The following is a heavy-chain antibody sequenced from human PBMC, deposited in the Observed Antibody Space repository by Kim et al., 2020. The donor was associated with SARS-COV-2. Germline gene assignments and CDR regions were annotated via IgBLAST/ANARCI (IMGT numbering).Heavy chain of an antibody. Sequence: ASVKVSCKASGYTFTSYAMHWVRQAPGQRLEWMGWINAGNGNTKYSQKFQGRVTITRDTSASTAYMELSSLRSEDTAVYYCASGGVISDVYYYDSSGYYHSYYYYGMDVWGQGTTVTVSS. CDR1: GYTFTSYA. V-gene: IGHV1-3*01. CDR3: ASGGVISDVYYYDSSGYYHSYYYYGMDV. J-gene: IGHJ6*02. CDR2: INAGNGNT. D-gene: IGHD3-22*01.